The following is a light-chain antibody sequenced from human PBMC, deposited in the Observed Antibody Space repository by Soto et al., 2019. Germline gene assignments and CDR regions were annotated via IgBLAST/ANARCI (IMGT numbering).Light chain of an antibody. CDR1: QSISSY. CDR3: QQSYSTPPT. V-gene: IGKV1-39*01. Sequence: SQMTQSPSSLSAAVGDIVTITCRASQSISSYLNWYQQKPGKAPKLLIYAASSLQSGVPSRFSGSGSGTDFTLTISSLQPEDFATYYCQQSYSTPPTLGQGTKVDI. CDR2: AAS. J-gene: IGKJ1*01.